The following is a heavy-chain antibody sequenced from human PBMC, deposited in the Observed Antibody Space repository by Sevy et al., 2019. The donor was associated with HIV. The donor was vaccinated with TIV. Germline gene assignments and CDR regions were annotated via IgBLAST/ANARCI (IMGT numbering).Heavy chain of an antibody. V-gene: IGHV1-18*01. D-gene: IGHD3-9*01. Sequence: ASVKVSCKASGYTFTSYGISWVRQAPGQGLEWMGWISAYNGNTNYAQKLQGRVTMTTDTSTSTAYMELRSLRSDDTAVYYCARWGVSTVLRYSIDWYGMDVWGQGTTVTVSS. CDR2: ISAYNGNT. CDR1: GYTFTSYG. J-gene: IGHJ6*02. CDR3: ARWGVSTVLRYSIDWYGMDV.